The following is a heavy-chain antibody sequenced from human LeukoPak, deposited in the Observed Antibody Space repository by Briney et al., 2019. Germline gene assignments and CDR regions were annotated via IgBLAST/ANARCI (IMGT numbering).Heavy chain of an antibody. J-gene: IGHJ6*02. Sequence: GGCLSLSCAASGFTFSSYGMHWVRLAPGKGLEWVAVISYDGSNKYYADSVKGRFTSSRDNSKNTLYLQMNSLRAEDTAVYYCAKDVRSSGWYIYYYYGMDVWGQGTTVTVSS. D-gene: IGHD6-19*01. V-gene: IGHV3-30*18. CDR1: GFTFSSYG. CDR3: AKDVRSSGWYIYYYYGMDV. CDR2: ISYDGSNK.